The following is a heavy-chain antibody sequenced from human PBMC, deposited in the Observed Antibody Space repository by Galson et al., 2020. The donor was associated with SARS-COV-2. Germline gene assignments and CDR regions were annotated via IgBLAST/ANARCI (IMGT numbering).Heavy chain of an antibody. CDR3: TTGPTPLAAAGTEPAYYYYGMDV. D-gene: IGHD6-13*01. Sequence: GGSLRLSCAASGFTFSNAWMSWVRQAPGKGLEWVGRIKSKTDGGTTDYAAPVKGRFTISRDDSKNTLYLQMNSLKTEDTAVYYCTTGPTPLAAAGTEPAYYYYGMDVWGQGTTVTVSS. CDR2: IKSKTDGGTT. J-gene: IGHJ6*02. CDR1: GFTFSNAW. V-gene: IGHV3-15*01.